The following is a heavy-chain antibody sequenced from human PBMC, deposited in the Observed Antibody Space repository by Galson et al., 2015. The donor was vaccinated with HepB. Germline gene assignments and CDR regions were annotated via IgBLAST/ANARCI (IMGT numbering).Heavy chain of an antibody. CDR1: GFTFSSYG. CDR3: AKVGDSSGLDY. J-gene: IGHJ4*02. D-gene: IGHD3-22*01. Sequence: SLRLSCAASGFTFSSYGMHWVRQAPGKGLEWVAVISYDGSNKYYADSVKGRFTISRDNSKNTLYLQMNSLRAEDTAVYYCAKVGDSSGLDYWGQGTLVTVSS. CDR2: ISYDGSNK. V-gene: IGHV3-30*18.